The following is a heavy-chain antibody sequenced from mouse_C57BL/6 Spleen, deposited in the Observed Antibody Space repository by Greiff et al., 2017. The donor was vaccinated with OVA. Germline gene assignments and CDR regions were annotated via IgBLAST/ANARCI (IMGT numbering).Heavy chain of an antibody. CDR1: GYTFTDYE. D-gene: IGHD1-1*01. J-gene: IGHJ1*03. V-gene: IGHV1-15*01. Sequence: QVQLQQSGAELVRPGASVTLSCKASGYTFTDYEMHWVKQTPVHGLEWIGAIDPETGGTAYNQKFKGKAILTADKSSSTAYMELRSLTSEDSAVYYCTRSRGSSYGYFDVWGTGTTVTVSS. CDR3: TRSRGSSYGYFDV. CDR2: IDPETGGT.